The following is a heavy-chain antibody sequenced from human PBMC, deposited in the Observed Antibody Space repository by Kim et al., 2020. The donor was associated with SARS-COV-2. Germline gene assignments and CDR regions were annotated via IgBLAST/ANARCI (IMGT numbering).Heavy chain of an antibody. CDR1: GFTFGDYA. J-gene: IGHJ6*02. Sequence: GGSLRLSCAASGFTFGDYAMHWVRQAPGKGLEWVSGISWNSGSIGYADSVKGRFTISRDNAKNSLYLQMNSLRAEDTALYYCAKSCGADSLMVYAHYYYGMDVWGQGTTVTVSS. CDR3: AKSCGADSLMVYAHYYYGMDV. D-gene: IGHD2-8*01. V-gene: IGHV3-9*01. CDR2: ISWNSGSI.